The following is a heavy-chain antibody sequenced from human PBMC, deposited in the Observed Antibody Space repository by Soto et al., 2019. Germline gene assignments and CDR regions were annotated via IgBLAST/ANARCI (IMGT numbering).Heavy chain of an antibody. CDR2: IYPGDSDT. V-gene: IGHV5-51*01. D-gene: IGHD4-17*01. Sequence: GESLKISCKGSGYSFTSYWIGWVRQMPGKGLEWMGIIYPGDSDTRYSPSFQGQVTISADKSISTAYLQWSSLKASDTAMYYCARHPHYGDYVFGYFDYWGQGTLVTVSS. J-gene: IGHJ4*02. CDR3: ARHPHYGDYVFGYFDY. CDR1: GYSFTSYW.